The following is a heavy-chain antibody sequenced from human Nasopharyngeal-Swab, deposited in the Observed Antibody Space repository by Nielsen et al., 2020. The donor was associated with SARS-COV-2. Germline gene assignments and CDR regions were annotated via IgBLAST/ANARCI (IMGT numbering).Heavy chain of an antibody. Sequence: GGSLRLSCTTSGFTFGDYAMIWFRQAPGKGLEWVGFIRSKTYGGAPEYAASVKGRFTISRDGAESIAYLQMNSLETEDTGVYYCARSVGSFYGQGAFDIWGQGTMVTVSS. V-gene: IGHV3-49*01. CDR2: IRSKTYGGAP. J-gene: IGHJ3*02. CDR1: GFTFGDYA. CDR3: ARSVGSFYGQGAFDI. D-gene: IGHD1-26*01.